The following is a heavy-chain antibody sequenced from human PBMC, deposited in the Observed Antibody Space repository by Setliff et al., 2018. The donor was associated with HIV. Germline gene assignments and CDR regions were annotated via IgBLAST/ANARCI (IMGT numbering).Heavy chain of an antibody. Sequence: PSETLSLTCTVSGGSISSYYWSWIRQPAGKGLEWIGSIYHSGSTYYNPSLKSRVTISVDTSKNQFSLKLSSVTAADTAVYYCARDRLTYYFDYWGQGILVTVSS. CDR2: IYHSGST. J-gene: IGHJ4*02. CDR3: ARDRLTYYFDY. V-gene: IGHV4-4*07. D-gene: IGHD3-22*01. CDR1: GGSISSYY.